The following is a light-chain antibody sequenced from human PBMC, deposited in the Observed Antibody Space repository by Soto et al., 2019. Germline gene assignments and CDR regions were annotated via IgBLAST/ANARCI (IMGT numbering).Light chain of an antibody. Sequence: AIQMTQSPSSLSASVGDSVTITCRASQGIRNDLGWYQLKPGKAPNLLIYATSILQSGVPSRFSGSGSGTDFTLTISSLQPEDFATYYCLQDYDYPLTFGGGTKVEIK. V-gene: IGKV1-6*01. CDR1: QGIRND. CDR2: ATS. CDR3: LQDYDYPLT. J-gene: IGKJ4*01.